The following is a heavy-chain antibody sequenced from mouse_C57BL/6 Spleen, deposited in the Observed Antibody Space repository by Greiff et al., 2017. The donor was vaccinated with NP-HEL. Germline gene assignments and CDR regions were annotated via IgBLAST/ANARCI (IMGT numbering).Heavy chain of an antibody. D-gene: IGHD3-2*02. CDR1: GYTFTDYY. Sequence: QVQLQQSGAELVRPGASVKLSCKASGYTFTDYYINWVKQRPGQGLEWIARIYPGSGNTYYNEKFKGKATLTAEKSSSTAYMQLSSLTSEDSAVYFCARCSAGPYAMDYGGKGTSVTVSS. V-gene: IGHV1-76*01. J-gene: IGHJ4*01. CDR3: ARCSAGPYAMDY. CDR2: IYPGSGNT.